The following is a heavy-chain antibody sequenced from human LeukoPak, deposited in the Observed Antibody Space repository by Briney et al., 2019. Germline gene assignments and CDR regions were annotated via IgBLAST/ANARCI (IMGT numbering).Heavy chain of an antibody. CDR3: ARLTGDYVWGSYRKYYFDY. Sequence: GESLKISCKGSGYSFTSYWIGWVRQMPGKGLEWMGIIYPGDSDTRYSPSFQGQVTISADKSISTAYLQWSSLKASDTAMYYCARLTGDYVWGSYRKYYFDYWGQGTLVTVSS. CDR1: GYSFTSYW. J-gene: IGHJ4*02. CDR2: IYPGDSDT. V-gene: IGHV5-51*01. D-gene: IGHD3-16*02.